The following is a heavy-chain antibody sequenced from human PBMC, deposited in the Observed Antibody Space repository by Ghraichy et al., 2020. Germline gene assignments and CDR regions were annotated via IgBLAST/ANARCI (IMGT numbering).Heavy chain of an antibody. CDR2: INPSGGST. Sequence: ASVKVSCKASGYTFTSYYMHWVRQAPGQGLEWMGIINPSGGSTSYAQKFQGRVTMTRDTSTSTVYMELSSLRSEDTAVYYCARSLEGIAVAGTSYYYYYGMDVWGQGTTVTVSS. D-gene: IGHD6-19*01. J-gene: IGHJ6*02. CDR1: GYTFTSYY. CDR3: ARSLEGIAVAGTSYYYYYGMDV. V-gene: IGHV1-46*01.